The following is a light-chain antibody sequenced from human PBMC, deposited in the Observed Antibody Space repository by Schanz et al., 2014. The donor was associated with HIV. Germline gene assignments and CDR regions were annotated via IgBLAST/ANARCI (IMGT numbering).Light chain of an antibody. CDR2: DVN. V-gene: IGLV2-14*03. J-gene: IGLJ2*01. CDR3: CSFTSSNTLL. Sequence: QSVLTQPASVSGSPGQSITICCSGTSRDVGGHNYASWYQQYPGKVPKLIIYDVNNRPSGISDRFSASKSGNTASLTISGLQAEDEADYYCCSFTSSNTLLFGGGTKLTVL. CDR1: SRDVGGHNY.